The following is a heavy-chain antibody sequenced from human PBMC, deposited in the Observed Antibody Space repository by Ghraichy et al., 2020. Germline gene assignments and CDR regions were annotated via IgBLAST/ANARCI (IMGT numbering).Heavy chain of an antibody. CDR2: ISSSSTYI. J-gene: IGHJ4*02. Sequence: GGSLRLSCAASGFTFSTYTMNWVRQAPGKGLEWVSSISSSSTYIYYADSVKGRFTISRDNAQNSLYLQMNSLRAEDTAVYYCVRGVNDYGDYILGYWGQGTLVPVSS. V-gene: IGHV3-21*01. CDR1: GFTFSTYT. D-gene: IGHD4-17*01. CDR3: VRGVNDYGDYILGY.